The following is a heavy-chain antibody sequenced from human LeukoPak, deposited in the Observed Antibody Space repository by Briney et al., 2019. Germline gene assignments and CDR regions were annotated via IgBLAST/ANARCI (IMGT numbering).Heavy chain of an antibody. CDR3: ARDGSGRDQFDP. D-gene: IGHD3-10*01. CDR1: GGSISSYD. CDR2: FYTSGST. J-gene: IGHJ5*02. V-gene: IGHV4-4*07. Sequence: SETLSLTCTVSGGSISSYDWSWIRQPAGKGLEWIGRFYTSGSTNYNPSLKSRITMSVDTSKNQFSLKLSSVTAADTAVYYCARDGSGRDQFDPWGQGTLVTVSS.